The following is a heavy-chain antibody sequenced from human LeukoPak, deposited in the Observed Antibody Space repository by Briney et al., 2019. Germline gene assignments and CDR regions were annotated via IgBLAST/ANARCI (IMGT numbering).Heavy chain of an antibody. CDR1: GFTFSTYA. Sequence: GGSLRLACAASGFTFSTYAMSWVRQAPGKGLEWVSVISGSDGSTYYADSVKGRFTISRDNSKNTLHLQMNSLRAEDTAVYYCAKDKRYYDSSGSPYYYYGMDVWGQGTTVTVSS. CDR3: AKDKRYYDSSGSPYYYYGMDV. CDR2: ISGSDGST. D-gene: IGHD3-22*01. J-gene: IGHJ6*02. V-gene: IGHV3-23*01.